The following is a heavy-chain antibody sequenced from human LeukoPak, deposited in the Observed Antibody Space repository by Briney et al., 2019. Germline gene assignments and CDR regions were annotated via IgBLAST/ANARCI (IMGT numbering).Heavy chain of an antibody. D-gene: IGHD3-22*01. V-gene: IGHV3-9*01. J-gene: IGHJ4*02. CDR1: GFTFDDYA. CDR3: AKDPRDYYDSSGYTFDY. CDR2: ISWNSGSI. Sequence: AGGSLRLSCAASGFTFDDYAMHWVRQAPGKGLEWVSGISWNSGSIGYADSVKGRFTISRDNAKNSLYLQMNSLRAEDTALYYCAKDPRDYYDSSGYTFDYWGQGTLVTVSS.